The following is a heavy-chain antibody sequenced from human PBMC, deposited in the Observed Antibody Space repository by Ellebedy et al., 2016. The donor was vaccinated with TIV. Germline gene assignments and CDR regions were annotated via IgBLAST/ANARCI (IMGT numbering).Heavy chain of an antibody. CDR1: GFTFGHYA. Sequence: GGSLRLXXVASGFTFGHYALHWVRQAPGKGLEWVAVISYDGANKFYADSVKGRFTISRDNSKNTLYLQMNSLRPEDTAVYYCARGGPYSYGYSRDPFDIWGQGTVVTVSS. V-gene: IGHV3-30*04. CDR3: ARGGPYSYGYSRDPFDI. J-gene: IGHJ3*02. CDR2: ISYDGANK. D-gene: IGHD5-18*01.